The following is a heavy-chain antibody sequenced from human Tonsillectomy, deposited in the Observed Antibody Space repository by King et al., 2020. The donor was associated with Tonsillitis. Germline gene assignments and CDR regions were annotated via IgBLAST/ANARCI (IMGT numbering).Heavy chain of an antibody. CDR3: ARSDRYYDFWSGYQRGSYFDY. J-gene: IGHJ4*02. CDR1: GFTFSSYW. CDR2: INSDGSST. Sequence: VQLVESGGGLVQPGGSLRLSCAASGFTFSSYWMHWVRQAPGKGLVWVSRINSDGSSTSYADSVKGRFTISRDNAKNTLYLQMNSLRAEDTAVYYCARSDRYYDFWSGYQRGSYFDYWGQGTLVTVSS. D-gene: IGHD3-3*01. V-gene: IGHV3-74*01.